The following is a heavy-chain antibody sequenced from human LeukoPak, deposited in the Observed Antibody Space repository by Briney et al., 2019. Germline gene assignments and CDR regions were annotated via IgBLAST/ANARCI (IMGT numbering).Heavy chain of an antibody. Sequence: ASVKVSCKASGYTFTSYGISWVRQAPGQGLEWMGWISAYNGNTNYAQKLQGRVTMTTDTSTSTAYMELRSLRSDDTAVYYCARDPAILTGYDYFDYWGQGTLVTVSS. J-gene: IGHJ4*02. CDR2: ISAYNGNT. V-gene: IGHV1-18*04. D-gene: IGHD3-9*01. CDR3: ARDPAILTGYDYFDY. CDR1: GYTFTSYG.